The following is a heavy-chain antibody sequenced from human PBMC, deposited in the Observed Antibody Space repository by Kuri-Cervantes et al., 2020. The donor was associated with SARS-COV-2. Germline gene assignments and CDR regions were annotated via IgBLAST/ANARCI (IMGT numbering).Heavy chain of an antibody. CDR3: ARLLGDYGSSSYDVQHYLDH. V-gene: IGHV3-30*03. J-gene: IGHJ4*02. D-gene: IGHD4/OR15-4a*01. CDR1: GFTFSSYG. Sequence: GESLKISCAASGFTFSSYGMHWVRQAPGKGLEWVAVISYDGSNKYYADSVKGRFTISKDISKNTLYLEMNSLRVEDTAVYYCARLLGDYGSSSYDVQHYLDHWGQGTLVTVSS. CDR2: ISYDGSNK.